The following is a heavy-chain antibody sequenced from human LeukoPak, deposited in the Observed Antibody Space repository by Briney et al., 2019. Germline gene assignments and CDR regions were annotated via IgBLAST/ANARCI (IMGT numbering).Heavy chain of an antibody. D-gene: IGHD2-15*01. CDR1: GGSFRNYG. V-gene: IGHV1-69*13. CDR3: ASRYCSGGNCFSRDYYYYYMDV. CDR2: IIPIFGTA. Sequence: SVKVSCTASGGSFRNYGITWVRQAPGQRLEWMGGIIPIFGTANSAQKFQGRVTITADESTRTAYMELSSLRPEDTAVYYCASRYCSGGNCFSRDYYYYYMDVWGKGTTVTVSS. J-gene: IGHJ6*03.